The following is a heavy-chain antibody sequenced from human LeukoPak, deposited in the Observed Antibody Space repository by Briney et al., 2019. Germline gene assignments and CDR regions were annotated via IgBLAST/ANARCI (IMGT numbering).Heavy chain of an antibody. CDR2: ISSSSSTI. J-gene: IGHJ3*02. CDR3: ARGPGEQQLVDAFDI. CDR1: GFTFSSYS. V-gene: IGHV3-48*04. Sequence: GGSLRLSCAASGFTFSSYSMNWVRQAPGKGLEWVSYISSSSSTIYYADSVKGRFTISRDNAKNSLYLQMNSLRAEDTAVYYCARGPGEQQLVDAFDIWGQGTMVTVSS. D-gene: IGHD6-13*01.